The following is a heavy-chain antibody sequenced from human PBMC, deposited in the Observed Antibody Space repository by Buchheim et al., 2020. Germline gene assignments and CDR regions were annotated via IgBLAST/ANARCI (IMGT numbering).Heavy chain of an antibody. CDR2: IKQDGSEK. J-gene: IGHJ6*02. V-gene: IGHV3-7*01. CDR3: ARETGTTLFGSLASYYYGMDV. CDR1: GFTFSSYW. D-gene: IGHD1-7*01. Sequence: EVQLVESGGGLVQPGGSLRLSCAASGFTFSSYWMSWVRQAPGKGLEWVANIKQDGSEKYYVDSVKGRFTISRDNAKNSLYLQMNSLRAEDTAVYYCARETGTTLFGSLASYYYGMDVWGQGTT.